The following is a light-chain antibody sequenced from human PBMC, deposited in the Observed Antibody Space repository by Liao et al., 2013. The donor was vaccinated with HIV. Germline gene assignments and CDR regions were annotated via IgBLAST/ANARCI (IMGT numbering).Light chain of an antibody. CDR2: FDT. J-gene: IGLJ1*01. Sequence: SYVLTQPPSVSVAPGKTARIPCGGIHIETETVHWYQQKPGQAPVVVIYFDTDRPSGIPERFSGSNSGNTATLTISGVEAGDEADYYCQVWDRSSDQYVFGVGTKVTVL. V-gene: IGLV3-21*04. CDR3: QVWDRSSDQYV. CDR1: HIETET.